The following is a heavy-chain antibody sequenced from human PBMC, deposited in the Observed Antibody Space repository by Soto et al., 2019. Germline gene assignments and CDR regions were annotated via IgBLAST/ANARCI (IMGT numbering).Heavy chain of an antibody. J-gene: IGHJ3*02. CDR2: ISYDGSNK. D-gene: IGHD3-10*02. CDR3: AKVVRRRFTGDAFDI. V-gene: IGHV3-30*18. Sequence: GGSLRLSCAASGFTFSSFGMHWVRQAPGKGLEWVAVISYDGSNKYYADSVKGRFTISRDNSKNTLYLQMNSLRAEDTAVYYCAKVVRRRFTGDAFDIWGQGTMVTVSS. CDR1: GFTFSSFG.